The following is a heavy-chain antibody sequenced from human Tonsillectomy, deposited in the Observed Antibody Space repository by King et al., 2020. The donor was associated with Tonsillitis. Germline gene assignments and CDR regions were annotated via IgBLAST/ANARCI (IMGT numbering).Heavy chain of an antibody. CDR2: ISYDGSNK. Sequence: VQLVESGGGVVQPGRSLRLSCAASGFTFSNYAMNWVRQAPGKGLEWVAVISYDGSNKYYADSVKGRFTISRDNSKNTLYLQMNSLRTEDTAVYYCARDDRLVVISTPDFGGKGTLVTVSS. CDR3: ARDDRLVVISTPDF. CDR1: GFTFSNYA. J-gene: IGHJ4*02. D-gene: IGHD3-22*01. V-gene: IGHV3-30-3*01.